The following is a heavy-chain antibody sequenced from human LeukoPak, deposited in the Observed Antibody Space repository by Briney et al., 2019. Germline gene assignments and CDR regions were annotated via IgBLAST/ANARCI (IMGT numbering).Heavy chain of an antibody. D-gene: IGHD2-21*01. CDR1: GGSISSYY. V-gene: IGHV4-59*01. Sequence: SETLSLTCTVSGGSISSYYWSWIRQPPGKGLEWIGYIYYSGSTNYNPSLKSRVTISADTSKNQFSLKLSSVTAADTAVYYCARAGGDPHFDYWGQGTLVTVSS. CDR3: ARAGGDPHFDY. CDR2: IYYSGST. J-gene: IGHJ4*02.